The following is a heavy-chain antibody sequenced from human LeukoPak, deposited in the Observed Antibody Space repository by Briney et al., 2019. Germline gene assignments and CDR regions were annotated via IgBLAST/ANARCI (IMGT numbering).Heavy chain of an antibody. CDR2: IYYTGGT. J-gene: IGHJ3*02. CDR3: ARAPGAFDI. CDR1: GDSITSGSYY. V-gene: IGHV4-31*03. Sequence: SETLSLTCTVSGDSITSGSYYWAWIRQHPGKGLEWIGYIYYTGGTHYNPSLKSRLTISVDTSENHFSLKLSFVTAADTAIYFCARAPGAFDIWGQGTMVTVSS.